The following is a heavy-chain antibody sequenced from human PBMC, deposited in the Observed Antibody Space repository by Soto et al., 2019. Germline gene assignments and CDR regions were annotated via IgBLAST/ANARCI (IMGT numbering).Heavy chain of an antibody. J-gene: IGHJ4*02. CDR1: GGSISSSSYY. CDR2: IYYSGST. D-gene: IGHD3-10*01. Sequence: QLQLQESGPGLVKPSETLSLTCTVSGGSISSSSYYWGWIRQPPGKGLEWIGSIYYSGSTYYNPSLKSRVTISVDTSKNQFSLKLSSVTAADTAVYYCARFPLWFGELVDYWGQGTLVTVSS. V-gene: IGHV4-39*01. CDR3: ARFPLWFGELVDY.